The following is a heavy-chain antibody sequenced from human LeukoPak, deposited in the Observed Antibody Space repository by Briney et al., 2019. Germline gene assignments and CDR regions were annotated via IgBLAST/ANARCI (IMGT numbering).Heavy chain of an antibody. J-gene: IGHJ4*02. V-gene: IGHV4-4*07. CDR3: AGTFSTAAAGTPVDY. CDR1: GGSISSYY. D-gene: IGHD6-13*01. Sequence: PSETLSLTCTVSGGSISSYYWSWIRQPAGKGLEWIGRIYTSGSTNYNPSLKSRVTMSVDTSKNQFSLKLSSVTAADTAMYYCAGTFSTAAAGTPVDYWGQGTLVTVSS. CDR2: IYTSGST.